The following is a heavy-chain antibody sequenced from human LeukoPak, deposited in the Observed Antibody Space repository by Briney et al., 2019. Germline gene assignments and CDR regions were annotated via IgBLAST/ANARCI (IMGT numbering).Heavy chain of an antibody. J-gene: IGHJ6*03. CDR3: ARVLPPNCSSTSCHSYYYYMDV. Sequence: ASETLSLTCTVSGGSISSYYWSWIRQPPGKGLEWIGYIYYSGSTNYNPSLKSRVTISVDTSKNQFSLKLSSVTVADTAVYYCARVLPPNCSSTSCHSYYYYMDVWGKGTTVTISS. D-gene: IGHD2-2*01. CDR2: IYYSGST. V-gene: IGHV4-59*01. CDR1: GGSISSYY.